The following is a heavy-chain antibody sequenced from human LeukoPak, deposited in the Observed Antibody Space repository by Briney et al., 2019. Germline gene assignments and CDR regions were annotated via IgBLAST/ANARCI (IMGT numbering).Heavy chain of an antibody. D-gene: IGHD6-6*01. CDR1: GFTFSSYW. CDR3: ARETYSSSRDFDY. CDR2: INSDGSST. J-gene: IGHJ4*02. Sequence: PGGSLRLSCAASGFTFSSYWMHWVRQAPGKGLMWVSGINSDGSSTSYADSVKGRFTISRDNAKNTLSLQMNSLRAEDTAVHYCARETYSSSRDFDYWGQGTLVTVSS. V-gene: IGHV3-74*01.